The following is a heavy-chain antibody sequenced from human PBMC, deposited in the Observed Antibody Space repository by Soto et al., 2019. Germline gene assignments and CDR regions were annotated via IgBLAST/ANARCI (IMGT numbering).Heavy chain of an antibody. Sequence: GASLKISCKGSGYSFTSYWIGWVRQMPGKGLEWMGIIYPGDSDTRYSPSFQGQVTISADKSISTAYLQWSSLKASDTAMYYCARQSYYDSSGSPRDGMDVWGQGTTVTVSS. V-gene: IGHV5-51*01. CDR2: IYPGDSDT. CDR1: GYSFTSYW. D-gene: IGHD3-22*01. CDR3: ARQSYYDSSGSPRDGMDV. J-gene: IGHJ6*02.